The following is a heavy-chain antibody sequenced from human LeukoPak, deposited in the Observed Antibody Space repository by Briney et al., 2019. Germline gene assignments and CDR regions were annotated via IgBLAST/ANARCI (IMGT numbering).Heavy chain of an antibody. CDR3: AKDIRGSSTSCYPDY. D-gene: IGHD2-2*01. V-gene: IGHV3-23*01. Sequence: ESLRLSCAASGFTFSSYAMSWVRQAPGKGLEWVSAISGSGGSTYYADSVKGRFTISRDNSKNTLYLQMNSLRAEDTAVYYCAKDIRGSSTSCYPDYWGQGTLVTVSS. CDR2: ISGSGGST. CDR1: GFTFSSYA. J-gene: IGHJ4*02.